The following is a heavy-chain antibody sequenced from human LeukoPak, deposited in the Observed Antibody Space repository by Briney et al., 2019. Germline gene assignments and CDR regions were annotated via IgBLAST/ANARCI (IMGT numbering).Heavy chain of an antibody. D-gene: IGHD3-9*01. CDR3: ARDSRYFDWFNYYYYYMDV. CDR1: GGSISSYY. CDR2: ISYSGST. V-gene: IGHV4-59*12. J-gene: IGHJ6*03. Sequence: SETLSLTCTVSGGSISSYYWNWIRQPPGKGLEWIGSISYSGSTNYNPSLESRVTISVDTSKNQISLKLSSVTAADTAVYYCARDSRYFDWFNYYYYYMDVWGKGTTVTVSS.